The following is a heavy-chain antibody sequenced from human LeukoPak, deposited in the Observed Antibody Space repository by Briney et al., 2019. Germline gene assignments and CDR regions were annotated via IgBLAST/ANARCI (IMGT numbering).Heavy chain of an antibody. CDR2: INWNSDNI. V-gene: IGHV3-9*01. CDR3: TRASYYYDTTGLGAVDI. Sequence: QSGGSLRLSCAASGFTFDDYAVHWVRQAPGKGLEWVSGINWNSDNIGYADSVKGRFTISRDDAKNSLFLQMNILRTEDSALYYCTRASYYYDTTGLGAVDIWGQGTMVTVSS. CDR1: GFTFDDYA. D-gene: IGHD3-22*01. J-gene: IGHJ3*02.